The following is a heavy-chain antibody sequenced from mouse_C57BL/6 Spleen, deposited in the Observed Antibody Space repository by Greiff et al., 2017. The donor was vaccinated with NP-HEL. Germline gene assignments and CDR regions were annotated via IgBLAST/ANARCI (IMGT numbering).Heavy chain of an antibody. CDR3: TREDNDGGPFAY. Sequence: VQLQQSGAELVRPGASVTLSCKASGYTFTDYEMHWVKQTPVHGLEWIGAIDPETGGTAYNQKFKGKAILTADKSSSTSYMELRSLTSEDSSVYYCTREDNDGGPFAYWERGTLVTVSA. CDR1: GYTFTDYE. V-gene: IGHV1-15*01. J-gene: IGHJ3*01. CDR2: IDPETGGT. D-gene: IGHD2-3*01.